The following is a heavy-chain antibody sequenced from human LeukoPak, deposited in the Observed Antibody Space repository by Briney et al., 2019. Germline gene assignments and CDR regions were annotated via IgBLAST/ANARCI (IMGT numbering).Heavy chain of an antibody. CDR2: ISGSGGST. CDR3: AKDGGNNAVVVAALHY. CDR1: GFSFSSYA. J-gene: IGHJ4*02. Sequence: PGGSLRLSCAASGFSFSSYAMSWVRQAPGKGLEWVSSISGSGGSTNYADSVKGRFTISRDNSKNTLFLQMNSLRAEDTAVYYCAKDGGNNAVVVAALHYWGQGTLVTVSS. V-gene: IGHV3-23*01. D-gene: IGHD2-15*01.